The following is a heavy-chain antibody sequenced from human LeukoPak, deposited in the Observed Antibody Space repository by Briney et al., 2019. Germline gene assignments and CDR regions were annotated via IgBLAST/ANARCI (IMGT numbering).Heavy chain of an antibody. Sequence: ASVKVSCKASGYTFTSSALNWVRQAPGQGLEWMGWINTNTGNPTYAQGFTGRFVFSLDTSVSTAYLQISSLKAEDTAVYYCATDLKKGDSGCFDYWGREPWSPSPQ. J-gene: IGHJ4*02. V-gene: IGHV7-4-1*02. CDR1: GYTFTSSA. D-gene: IGHD6-19*01. CDR2: INTNTGNP. CDR3: ATDLKKGDSGCFDY.